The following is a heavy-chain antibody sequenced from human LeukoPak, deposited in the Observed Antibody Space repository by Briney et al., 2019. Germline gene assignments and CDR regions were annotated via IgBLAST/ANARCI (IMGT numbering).Heavy chain of an antibody. CDR1: GFTFSSYL. CDR2: INIDGSST. CDR3: ARVCIAVACLYYFDY. J-gene: IGHJ4*02. V-gene: IGHV3-74*01. Sequence: GGSLRLSCAASGFTFSSYLMHWGRQAPGKGLVCVSRINIDGSSTSYTDSVKGRFTISRDKTTKTPCLQINRLRAEDTAVYYCARVCIAVACLYYFDYWGQGTLVTVSS. D-gene: IGHD6-19*01.